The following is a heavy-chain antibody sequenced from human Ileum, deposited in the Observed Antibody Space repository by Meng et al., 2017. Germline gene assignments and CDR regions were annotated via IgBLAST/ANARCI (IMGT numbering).Heavy chain of an antibody. CDR2: IDHLGIV. V-gene: IGHV4-4*02. D-gene: IGHD4-23*01. CDR3: ARHGGYYQDF. J-gene: IGHJ4*02. Sequence: VQLQEAGPGLVKASETLSLTCSVSGASMSVVSYWSWVRQSPGKGLEWIGQIDHLGIVYYKPSLKSRVTMSIDQSKSQFSLRLTSVSAADTAVYYCARHGGYYQDFWGQGTLVTVSS. CDR1: GASMSVVSY.